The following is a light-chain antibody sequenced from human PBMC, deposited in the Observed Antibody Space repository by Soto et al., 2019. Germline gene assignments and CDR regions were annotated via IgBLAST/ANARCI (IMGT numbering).Light chain of an antibody. CDR1: SSDVGNSNG. CDR3: SSYTSSSTYV. V-gene: IGLV2-18*02. Sequence: QSALTQPPSVSGSPGQSVAISCTGTSSDVGNSNGVSWYHQPPGTAPKLMIYDVNNRPSGVPDRFSGSKPGNTASLTISGLQAEDEGDYYCSSYTSSSTYVFGTGTKVTVL. CDR2: DVN. J-gene: IGLJ1*01.